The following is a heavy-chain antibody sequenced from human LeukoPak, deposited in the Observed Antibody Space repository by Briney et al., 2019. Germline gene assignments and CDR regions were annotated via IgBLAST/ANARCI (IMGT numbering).Heavy chain of an antibody. D-gene: IGHD3-22*01. CDR3: ARKAHSSGYYYAGAFDI. V-gene: IGHV1-69*06. CDR1: GDTFSNFA. CDR2: IIPIFGTS. Sequence: SVKVSSKASGDTFSNFAISWVRQAPGQGLEWMGGIIPIFGTSNYAQKFQGRVTITADKSTSTAYMDLSSLRSEDTAVYYCARKAHSSGYYYAGAFDIWGQGTMVTVSS. J-gene: IGHJ3*02.